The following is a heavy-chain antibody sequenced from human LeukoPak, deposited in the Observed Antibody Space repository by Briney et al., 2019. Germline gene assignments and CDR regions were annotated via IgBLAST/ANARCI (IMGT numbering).Heavy chain of an antibody. V-gene: IGHV3-30*18. J-gene: IGHJ4*02. D-gene: IGHD6-13*01. Sequence: GGSLRLSCAASGFTFSSYGMHWVRQAPGKGLEWVAVISYDGSNKYYADSVKGRFTISRDNSKNTLYLQMNSLRAEDTAVYYCAKGSYSSSWYPLGFDYWGQGTLVTVSS. CDR1: GFTFSSYG. CDR3: AKGSYSSSWYPLGFDY. CDR2: ISYDGSNK.